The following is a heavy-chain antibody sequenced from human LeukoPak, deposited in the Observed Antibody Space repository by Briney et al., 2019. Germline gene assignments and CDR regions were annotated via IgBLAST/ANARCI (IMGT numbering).Heavy chain of an antibody. CDR2: MNPDSGNT. CDR3: ARGTLRDGYNPEVKDY. CDR1: RWTFTSYD. D-gene: IGHD5-24*01. Sequence: ASVKVSCKASRWTFTSYDINWVRQATGQGREWMGWMNPDSGNTGYAQKFQGRVTMTRNTSISTAYMELSSLRSEDTAVYYCARGTLRDGYNPEVKDYWGQGTLVTVSS. V-gene: IGHV1-8*01. J-gene: IGHJ4*02.